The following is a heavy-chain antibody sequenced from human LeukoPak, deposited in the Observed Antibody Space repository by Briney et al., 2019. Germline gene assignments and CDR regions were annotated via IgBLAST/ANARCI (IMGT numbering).Heavy chain of an antibody. CDR3: ARAPYDSSGYYYFDY. CDR1: GGSFSGYY. D-gene: IGHD3-22*01. J-gene: IGHJ4*02. Sequence: SETLSLTCAVYGGSFSGYYWSWIRQPPGKGLEWIGYIYYSGNTYYNPSLKSRVTISVDTSNNQFSLKLSSVTAADTAVYYCARAPYDSSGYYYFDYWGQGTLVTVSS. CDR2: IYYSGNT. V-gene: IGHV4-30-4*08.